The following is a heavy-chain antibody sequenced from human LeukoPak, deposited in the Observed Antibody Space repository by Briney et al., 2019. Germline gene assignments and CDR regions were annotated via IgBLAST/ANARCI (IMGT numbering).Heavy chain of an antibody. V-gene: IGHV1-46*01. CDR3: ARGVRQQLSY. J-gene: IGHJ4*02. CDR2: INPSGGST. Sequence: EASVTVSCTASGYTFTSYYMHWVRQAPGQGLEWMGIINPSGGSTSYAQKFQGRVTMTRDTSISTAYMELSRLRSDDTAVYYCARGVRQQLSYWGQGTLVTVSS. D-gene: IGHD6-13*01. CDR1: GYTFTSYY.